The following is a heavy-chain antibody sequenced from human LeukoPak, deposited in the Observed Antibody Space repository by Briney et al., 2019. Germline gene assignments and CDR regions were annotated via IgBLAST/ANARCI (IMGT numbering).Heavy chain of an antibody. CDR3: ARSIRGYDFFDY. CDR1: GSSFTSYW. J-gene: IGHJ4*02. D-gene: IGHD5-12*01. V-gene: IGHV5-51*01. CDR2: IYPGDSDT. Sequence: GESLQISCKGSGSSFTSYWIGGVRQLPGKGREGMGIIYPGDSDTRYSPSFQGQVTISADKSISTAYLQWSSLKASDTAMYYCARSIRGYDFFDYWGQGTPVTVSS.